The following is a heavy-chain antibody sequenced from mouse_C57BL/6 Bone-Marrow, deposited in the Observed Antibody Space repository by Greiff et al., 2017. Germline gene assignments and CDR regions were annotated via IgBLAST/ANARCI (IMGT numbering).Heavy chain of an antibody. Sequence: VKLQESGAELARPGASVKLSCKASGYTFTSYGISWVKQRTGQGLEWIGEIYPRSGNTYYNEKFKGKATLTADKSSSTAYMELRSLTSEDSAVYFCARDDYGSSSLDYWGQGTTLTVSS. D-gene: IGHD1-1*01. CDR1: GYTFTSYG. J-gene: IGHJ2*01. CDR3: ARDDYGSSSLDY. V-gene: IGHV1-81*01. CDR2: IYPRSGNT.